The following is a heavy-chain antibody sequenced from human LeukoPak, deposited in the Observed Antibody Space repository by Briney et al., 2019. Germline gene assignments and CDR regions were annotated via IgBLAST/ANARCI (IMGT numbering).Heavy chain of an antibody. CDR2: INHSGST. CDR1: GGSFSGYY. D-gene: IGHD6-19*01. V-gene: IGHV4-34*01. Sequence: SETLSLTCAVYGGSFSGYYWSWIRQPPGKGLEWIGEINHSGSTNYNPSLKSRVTISVDTSKNQFSLKLSSVTAADTAVYYCARGVGSGWYPAYYYYGTDVWGQGTTVTVSS. CDR3: ARGVGSGWYPAYYYYGTDV. J-gene: IGHJ6*02.